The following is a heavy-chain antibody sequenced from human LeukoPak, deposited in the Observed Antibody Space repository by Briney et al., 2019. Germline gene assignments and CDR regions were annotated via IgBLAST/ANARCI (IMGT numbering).Heavy chain of an antibody. J-gene: IGHJ4*02. CDR3: ARGSGSRVVVPAANFDF. CDR1: GFTFSTYA. CDR2: IIGSGGRT. Sequence: GGSLRLSCAASGFTFSTYAMSWVRQAPGKGLEWVSAIIGSGGRTYYADSVKGRFTISRDNSENTLYLQMNSLRAEDTAVYYCARGSGSRVVVPAANFDFWGQGTLVTVSS. D-gene: IGHD2-2*01. V-gene: IGHV3-23*01.